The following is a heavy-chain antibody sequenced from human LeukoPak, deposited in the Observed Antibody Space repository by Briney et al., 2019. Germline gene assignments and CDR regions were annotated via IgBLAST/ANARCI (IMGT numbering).Heavy chain of an antibody. CDR3: AKISGSYRGYYFDY. Sequence: TGGSLRLSCAASGFTFSSYGMHWVRQAPGKGLEWVAVISYDGSNKYYADSVKGRFTISRDNSKNTLYLQMNSLRAEDTAVYYCAKISGSYRGYYFDYWGQGTLVTVSS. CDR2: ISYDGSNK. V-gene: IGHV3-30*18. D-gene: IGHD1-26*01. J-gene: IGHJ4*02. CDR1: GFTFSSYG.